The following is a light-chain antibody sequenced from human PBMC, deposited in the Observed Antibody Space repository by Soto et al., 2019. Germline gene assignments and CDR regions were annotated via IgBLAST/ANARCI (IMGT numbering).Light chain of an antibody. V-gene: IGLV4-69*01. CDR1: RGHSTYT. CDR3: QTWGTGIRV. Sequence: QSVLTQSPSASASLGASVKLTCTLSRGHSTYTIAWHQQQPDKGPRYLMKLKSDGSHSKGDGIPDRFSGSSSGAERYLTISSLQSEDEVDYYCQTWGTGIRVFGGGTKLTVL. J-gene: IGLJ3*02. CDR2: LKSDGSH.